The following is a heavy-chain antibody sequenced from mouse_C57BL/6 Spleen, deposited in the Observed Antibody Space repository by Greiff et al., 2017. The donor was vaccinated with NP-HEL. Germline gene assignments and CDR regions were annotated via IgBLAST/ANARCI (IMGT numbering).Heavy chain of an antibody. J-gene: IGHJ2*01. V-gene: IGHV1-62-2*01. CDR2: FYPGSGSI. D-gene: IGHD4-1*01. CDR3: ARHESNWGGFDY. CDR1: GYTFTEYT. Sequence: VQRVESGAELVKPGASVKLSCKASGYTFTEYTIHWVKQRSGQGLEWIGWFYPGSGSIKYNEKFKDKATLTADKSSSTVYMELSRLTSEDSAVYFCARHESNWGGFDYWGQGTTLTVSS.